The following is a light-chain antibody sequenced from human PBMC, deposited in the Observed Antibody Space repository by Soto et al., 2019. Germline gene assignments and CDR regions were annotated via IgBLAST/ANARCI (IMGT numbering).Light chain of an antibody. V-gene: IGKV2-30*01. CDR2: KVS. Sequence: DVVVTQSPLSLPVTLGQPASISCRSSQSLVSSDGDTYLNWFQQRPGQSPRRLIYKVSNRDSGVPDRFSGSGSGTDFTLKISRVEAEDVGVYYCMQGTYWPPWTFGQGTKVEIK. CDR1: QSLVSSDGDTY. CDR3: MQGTYWPPWT. J-gene: IGKJ1*01.